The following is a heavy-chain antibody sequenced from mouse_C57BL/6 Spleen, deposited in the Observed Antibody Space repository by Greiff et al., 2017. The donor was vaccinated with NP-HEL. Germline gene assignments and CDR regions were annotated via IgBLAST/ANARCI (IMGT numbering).Heavy chain of an antibody. J-gene: IGHJ3*01. CDR3: ARERTSYGSSYEGFAY. Sequence: QVQLQQSGAELVKPGASVKISCKASGYAFSSYWMNWVKQRPGKGLEWIGQIYPGDGDTNYNGKFKGKATLTADKSSSTAYMQLSSLTSEDSAVYFCARERTSYGSSYEGFAYWGQGTLVTVSA. D-gene: IGHD1-1*01. CDR1: GYAFSSYW. V-gene: IGHV1-80*01. CDR2: IYPGDGDT.